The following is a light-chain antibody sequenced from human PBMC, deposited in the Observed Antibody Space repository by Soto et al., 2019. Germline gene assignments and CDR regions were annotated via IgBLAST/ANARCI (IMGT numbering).Light chain of an antibody. V-gene: IGKV3D-15*02. CDR2: GAS. J-gene: IGKJ5*01. Sequence: EIVMTQSQATLSLSPGARATLSCRASQSVSSNLAWYQQKPGQAPRLLIYGASTRATGIPDRFTGSGCGAEFFLTISRMETADFLVYYCQVYEPSPPITFGQGTRLEIK. CDR3: QVYEPSPPIT. CDR1: QSVSSN.